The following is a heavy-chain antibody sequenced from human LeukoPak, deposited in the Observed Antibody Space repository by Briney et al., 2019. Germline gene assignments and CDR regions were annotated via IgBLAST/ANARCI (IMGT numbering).Heavy chain of an antibody. Sequence: GASVKVSCKASGCTFTGYYMHWVRQAPGQGLEWMGWISAYNCNTNYAQKLQGRVTMTTDTTTSTAYIELRSPRSDDTAVYYCARALYSYQPYYYYVDVWGKGTTVTISS. CDR1: GCTFTGYY. V-gene: IGHV1-18*04. J-gene: IGHJ6*03. CDR3: ARALYSYQPYYYYVDV. D-gene: IGHD2-2*01. CDR2: ISAYNCNT.